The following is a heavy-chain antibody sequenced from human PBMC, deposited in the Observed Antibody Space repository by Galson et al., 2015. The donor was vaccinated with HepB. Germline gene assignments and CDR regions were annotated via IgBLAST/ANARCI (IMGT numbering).Heavy chain of an antibody. CDR2: VDPEDGET. CDR3: ATASSIAARPRGYYYYMDV. Sequence: VKVSCKVSGYTFTDYYMHWVQQAPGKGLEWMGLVDPEDGETIYAEKFQGRVTITADTSTDTAYMELSSLRSEDTAVYYCATASSIAARPRGYYYYMDVWGNGTTVTVSS. J-gene: IGHJ6*03. V-gene: IGHV1-69-2*01. D-gene: IGHD6-6*01. CDR1: GYTFTDYY.